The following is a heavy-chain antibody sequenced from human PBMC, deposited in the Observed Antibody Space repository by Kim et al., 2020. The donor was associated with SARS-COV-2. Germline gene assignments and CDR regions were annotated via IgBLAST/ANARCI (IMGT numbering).Heavy chain of an antibody. CDR1: GGSISSGSYY. D-gene: IGHD4-17*01. J-gene: IGHJ4*02. V-gene: IGHV4-61*02. CDR2: IYTSGST. Sequence: SETLSLTCTVSGGSISSGSYYWSWIRQPAGKGLEWIGRIYTSGSTNYNPSLKSRVTISVDTSKNQFSLKLSSVTAADTAVYYCARQGATVRGDRYFDYWGQGTLVTVSS. CDR3: ARQGATVRGDRYFDY.